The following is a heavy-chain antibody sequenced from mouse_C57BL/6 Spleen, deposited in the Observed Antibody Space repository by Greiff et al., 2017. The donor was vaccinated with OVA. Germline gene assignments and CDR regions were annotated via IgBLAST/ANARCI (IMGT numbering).Heavy chain of an antibody. Sequence: QVQLQQPGAELVKPGASVKLSCKASGYTFTSYWMHWVKQRPGQGLEWIGMIHPNSGSTNYNEKFKSKATLTVDKSSSTAYMQLSSLTSEDSAVYYCARDGNYCHAMDYWGQGTSVTVSS. CDR1: GYTFTSYW. V-gene: IGHV1-64*01. D-gene: IGHD2-1*01. J-gene: IGHJ4*01. CDR3: ARDGNYCHAMDY. CDR2: IHPNSGST.